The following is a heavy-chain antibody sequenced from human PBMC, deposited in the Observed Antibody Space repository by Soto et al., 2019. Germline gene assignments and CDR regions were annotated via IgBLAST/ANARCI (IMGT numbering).Heavy chain of an antibody. D-gene: IGHD1-26*01. CDR3: TRDGVGATHPPDAFDI. CDR2: IRSKAYGGTT. J-gene: IGHJ3*02. CDR1: GFTFGDYA. Sequence: GGSLRLSCTASGFTFGDYAMSWFRQAPGKGLEWVGFIRSKAYGGTTEYAASVKGRFTISRDDSKSIAYLQMNSLKTEDTAVYYCTRDGVGATHPPDAFDIWGQGTMVTVSS. V-gene: IGHV3-49*03.